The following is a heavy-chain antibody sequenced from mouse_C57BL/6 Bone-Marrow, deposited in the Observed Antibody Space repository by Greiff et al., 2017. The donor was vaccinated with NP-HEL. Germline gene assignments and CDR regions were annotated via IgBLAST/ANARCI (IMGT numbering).Heavy chain of an antibody. J-gene: IGHJ4*01. CDR1: GFTFSDYG. CDR3: ASTHYYGSSSYAMDY. Sequence: EVMLVESGGGLVKPGGSLKPSCAASGFTFSDYGMHWVRQAPEKGLEWVAYISSGSSTIYYADTVKGRFTISRDNAKNTLFLQMTRLRSEDTAMYYCASTHYYGSSSYAMDYWGQGTSVTVSS. D-gene: IGHD1-1*01. V-gene: IGHV5-17*01. CDR2: ISSGSSTI.